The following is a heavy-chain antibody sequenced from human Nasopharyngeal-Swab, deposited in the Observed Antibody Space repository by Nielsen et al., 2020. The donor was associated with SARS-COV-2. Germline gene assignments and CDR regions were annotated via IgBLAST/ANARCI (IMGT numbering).Heavy chain of an antibody. V-gene: IGHV3-7*01. D-gene: IGHD6-13*01. CDR3: ALPSIAAPGRDS. CDR2: IKQDGVET. Sequence: GESLKISCAASGFMFGDYWMSWVRQAPGKGLEWVANIKQDGVETHYVDSVKGRFTISRDNAETSLYLQMNSLRVEDTALYYCALPSIAAPGRDSWGRGTLVTVSS. CDR1: GFMFGDYW. J-gene: IGHJ4*02.